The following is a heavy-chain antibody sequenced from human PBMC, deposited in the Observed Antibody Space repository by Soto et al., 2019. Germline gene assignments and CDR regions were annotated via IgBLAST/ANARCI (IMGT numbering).Heavy chain of an antibody. CDR1: GYTFTRYT. J-gene: IGHJ5*02. D-gene: IGHD6-13*01. V-gene: IGHV1-3*01. Sequence: ASVKVSCKASGYTFTRYTMNWVRQAPGQRLEWMGWINPDNGNTKSSQKFQDRVIITRDTSASTAYMDLSSLRSEDTAVYYCARGIAAGQLDPWGQGTLVTAPQ. CDR2: INPDNGNT. CDR3: ARGIAAGQLDP.